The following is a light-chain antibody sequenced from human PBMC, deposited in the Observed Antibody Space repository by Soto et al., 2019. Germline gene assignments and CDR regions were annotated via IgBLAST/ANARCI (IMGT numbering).Light chain of an antibody. V-gene: IGKV1-5*01. CDR1: QSISTW. CDR2: SAS. Sequence: DIQMTQSPSTLSASVGDRVTITCRASQSISTWLAWYHQKPGKAPKLLISSASSLESGVPSRFSGSGSGTDFSLAISSLQPDDVATYYCQQYNYYPYTSGEGTKLESK. J-gene: IGKJ2*01. CDR3: QQYNYYPYT.